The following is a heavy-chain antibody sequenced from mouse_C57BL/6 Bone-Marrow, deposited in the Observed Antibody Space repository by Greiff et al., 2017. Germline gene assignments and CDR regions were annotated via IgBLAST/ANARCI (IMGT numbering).Heavy chain of an antibody. V-gene: IGHV1-55*01. D-gene: IGHD4-1*01. Sequence: QVQLQQPGAELVKPGASVKMSCKASGYTFTSYWITWVKQRPGQGLEWIGDIYPTSGRTNYTEKFKSKAILTVDTSSTTAYMQRSSLTSEDSAGFYCARSGPLGRSFDNWGQGTTRTVTS. CDR2: IYPTSGRT. CDR1: GYTFTSYW. J-gene: IGHJ2*01. CDR3: ARSGPLGRSFDN.